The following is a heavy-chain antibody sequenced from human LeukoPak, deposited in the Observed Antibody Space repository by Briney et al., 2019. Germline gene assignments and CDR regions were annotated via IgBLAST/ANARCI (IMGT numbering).Heavy chain of an antibody. CDR1: GGSISSGSYY. V-gene: IGHV4-61*02. D-gene: IGHD5-18*01. Sequence: SETLSLTCTASGGSISSGSYYWSWIRQPAGKGLEWIGRIYTSGSTNYNPSLKSRVTISVDTSKNQFSLKLSSVTAADTAVYYCARVAASYWYFDLWGRGTLVTVSS. CDR3: ARVAASYWYFDL. CDR2: IYTSGST. J-gene: IGHJ2*01.